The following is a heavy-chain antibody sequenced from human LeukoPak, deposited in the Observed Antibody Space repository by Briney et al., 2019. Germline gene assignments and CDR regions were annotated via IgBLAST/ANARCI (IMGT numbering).Heavy chain of an antibody. CDR2: INWNSGSV. CDR3: AKGAGYEQESRLEY. Sequence: CLRLSCAASGVTFENNAIQWVWQSPRKGLWWGSGINWNSGSVGYADSVKGRFTISRDNAKNSLYLQMNSLRAEDTALYYCAKGAGYEQESRLEYWGQGALVTVSS. D-gene: IGHD5-12*01. J-gene: IGHJ4*02. V-gene: IGHV3-9*01. CDR1: GVTFENNA.